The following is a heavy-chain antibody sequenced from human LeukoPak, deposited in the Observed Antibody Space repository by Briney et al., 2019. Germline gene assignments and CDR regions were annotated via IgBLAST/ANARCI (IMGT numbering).Heavy chain of an antibody. CDR1: GGSFSGYY. J-gene: IGHJ3*02. D-gene: IGHD3-9*01. V-gene: IGHV4-59*01. Sequence: SETLSLTCAVYGGSFSGYYWSWIRQPPGKGLEWIGYIYYSGSTNYNPSLKSRVTISVDTSKNQFSLKLSSVTAADTAVYYCARDQRIFHAFDIWGQGTMVTVSS. CDR2: IYYSGST. CDR3: ARDQRIFHAFDI.